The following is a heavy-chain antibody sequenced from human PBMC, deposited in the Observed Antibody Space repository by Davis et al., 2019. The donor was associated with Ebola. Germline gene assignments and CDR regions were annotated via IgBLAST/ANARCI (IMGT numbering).Heavy chain of an antibody. CDR2: MFTNADK. J-gene: IGHJ2*01. CDR3: AREAIGHWYFDV. V-gene: IGHV2-26*01. D-gene: IGHD2/OR15-2a*01. Sequence: SGPPLVKPTETLTLTCTVSGFSLSDDRTGVSWIRQSPGKALEWLAHMFTNADKSYSTPLRSRLTISRDPSKSQVFLTMTNMDPEDTATYYCAREAIGHWYFDVWGRGTVVTVSS. CDR1: GFSLSDDRTG.